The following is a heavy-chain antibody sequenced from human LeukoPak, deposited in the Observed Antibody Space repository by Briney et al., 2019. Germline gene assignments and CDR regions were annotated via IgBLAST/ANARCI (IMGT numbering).Heavy chain of an antibody. Sequence: ASVKVSCKVSGYTLTELSMHWVRQAPGKGLEGRGGFDPEDGETIYAQKFQGRVTMTEDTSTDTAYMELSSLRSEDTAVYYCATDLVRSSWFDPWGQGTLVTVSS. CDR3: ATDLVRSSWFDP. V-gene: IGHV1-24*01. D-gene: IGHD6-13*01. CDR2: FDPEDGET. J-gene: IGHJ5*02. CDR1: GYTLTELS.